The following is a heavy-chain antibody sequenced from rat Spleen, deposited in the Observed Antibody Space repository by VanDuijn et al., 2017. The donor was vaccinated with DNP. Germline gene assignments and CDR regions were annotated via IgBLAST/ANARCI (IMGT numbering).Heavy chain of an antibody. V-gene: IGHV5-31*01. J-gene: IGHJ1*01. Sequence: EVQLVESGGGPVQPGRSLKLSCVASGFIFSNYWMTWIRQAPGKGLEWVASISPSGGSTYYRDSAKGRFTVSRDNAKSTLYLQMDSLRSEDTATYYCARQAPYWYFDFWGPGTMVTVSS. CDR1: GFIFSNYW. D-gene: IGHD3-1*01. CDR3: ARQAPYWYFDF. CDR2: ISPSGGST.